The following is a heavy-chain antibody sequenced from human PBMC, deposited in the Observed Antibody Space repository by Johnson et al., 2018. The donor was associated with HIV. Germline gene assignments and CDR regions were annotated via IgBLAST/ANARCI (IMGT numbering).Heavy chain of an antibody. D-gene: IGHD3-16*01. V-gene: IGHV3-30*18. J-gene: IGHJ3*02. Sequence: QVQLVESGGGVVQPGRSLRLSCAASGFTFSSYDMHWVRQAPGKGLEWVAVISYDGSNNYYADSVKGRLTISRDNSKNTLYLQVTSLRAEDTAVYYCAKPPSMGADAFDIWGQGTGVTVSS. CDR1: GFTFSSYD. CDR3: AKPPSMGADAFDI. CDR2: ISYDGSNN.